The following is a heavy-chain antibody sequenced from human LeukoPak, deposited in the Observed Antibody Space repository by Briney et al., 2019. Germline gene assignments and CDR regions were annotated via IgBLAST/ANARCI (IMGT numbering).Heavy chain of an antibody. CDR3: ARTSSGGYLAY. V-gene: IGHV4-61*01. CDR1: GGSVSSGSYY. D-gene: IGHD1-26*01. CDR2: ISYIGRT. J-gene: IGHJ4*02. Sequence: SETLSLTCTVSGGSVSSGSYYWSWIRQPPGEGLEWIGYISYIGRTNYNPSLKSRVTVSADTSTNQFSLKLSSVTAADTAVYYCARTSSGGYLAYWGRGSLVTVSS.